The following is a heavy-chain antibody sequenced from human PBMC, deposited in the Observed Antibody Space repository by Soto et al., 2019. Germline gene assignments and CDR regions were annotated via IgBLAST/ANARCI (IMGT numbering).Heavy chain of an antibody. D-gene: IGHD1-7*01. CDR3: ARDLVGTGAFDI. Sequence: QTLSHTCAISGGNISSNSAAWNWIRQSPSRGLEWLGRTYYRSKWYNDYAVSVKSRITINPDTSKNQFSLQLNSVTPEDTAVNYCARDLVGTGAFDIWGQGTMVTVSS. J-gene: IGHJ3*02. CDR2: TYYRSKWYN. CDR1: GGNISSNSAA. V-gene: IGHV6-1*01.